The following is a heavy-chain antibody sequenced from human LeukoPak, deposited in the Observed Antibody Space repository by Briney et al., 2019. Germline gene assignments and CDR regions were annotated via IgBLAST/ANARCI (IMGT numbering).Heavy chain of an antibody. Sequence: GGSLRLSCAASDFSFATYGMGWVRQAPGKGLEWVSGTYWNGGGTGYADSVRGRFTISRDNAKSSLYLQMNSLRPEDTALYYCARKHADYMDVWGKGTTVIVSS. J-gene: IGHJ6*03. V-gene: IGHV3-20*04. CDR1: DFSFATYG. CDR2: TYWNGGGT. D-gene: IGHD6-25*01. CDR3: ARKHADYMDV.